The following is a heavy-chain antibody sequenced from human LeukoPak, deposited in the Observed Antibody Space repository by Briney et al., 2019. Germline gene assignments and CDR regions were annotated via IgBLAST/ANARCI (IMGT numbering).Heavy chain of an antibody. J-gene: IGHJ4*02. CDR1: GFTFSSYE. V-gene: IGHV3-48*03. CDR2: ISSSGSTI. CDR3: ARDMGDGDYVLDY. Sequence: PGGSLRLSCAASGFTFSSYEMNWVRQAPGRGRGGVQYISSSGSTIYYADSVKGRFTISRDNAKNSLYLQMNSLRAEDTAVYYCARDMGDGDYVLDYWGQGTLVTVSS. D-gene: IGHD4-17*01.